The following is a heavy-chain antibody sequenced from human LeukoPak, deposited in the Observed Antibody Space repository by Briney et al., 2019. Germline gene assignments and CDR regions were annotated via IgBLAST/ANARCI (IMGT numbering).Heavy chain of an antibody. CDR1: GGTFSSYA. J-gene: IGHJ5*02. Sequence: SVKVSCKASGGTFSSYAISWVRQAPGQGLEWMGGIIPIFGTANYAQKFQGRVTITADKSTSTAHMELSSLRSEDTAVYYCASSLAVAGTGGLDPWGQGTLVTVSS. CDR3: ASSLAVAGTGGLDP. D-gene: IGHD6-19*01. V-gene: IGHV1-69*06. CDR2: IIPIFGTA.